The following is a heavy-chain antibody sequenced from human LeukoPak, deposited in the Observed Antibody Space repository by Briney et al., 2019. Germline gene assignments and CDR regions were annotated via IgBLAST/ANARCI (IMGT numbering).Heavy chain of an antibody. J-gene: IGHJ4*02. D-gene: IGHD1-26*01. Sequence: GGSLRLSCAASGFTFSSYPMNWVRQAPGKGLEWVSVISGSGGATFYGDSVQGRFTISRDNSWDTLYLQMSSLRGEDTAVYYCGKYLQTTVGANDYWGRGTLVTVSS. CDR2: ISGSGGAT. CDR3: GKYLQTTVGANDY. CDR1: GFTFSSYP. V-gene: IGHV3-23*01.